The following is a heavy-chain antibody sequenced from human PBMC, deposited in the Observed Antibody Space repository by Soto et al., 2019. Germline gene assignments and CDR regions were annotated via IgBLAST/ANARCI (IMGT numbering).Heavy chain of an antibody. J-gene: IGHJ4*02. CDR1: GGSISSNNW. Sequence: QVQLQESGPGLVKPSGTLSVTCAVSGGSISSNNWWSWVRQPPGKGLEWIGEIYHSGSTNYNPSLKSRVTISVDKSRNQYSLIVNSVTAADTAVYYCARGSSGWYGVDYWGQGILVTVSS. V-gene: IGHV4-4*02. D-gene: IGHD6-19*01. CDR2: IYHSGST. CDR3: ARGSSGWYGVDY.